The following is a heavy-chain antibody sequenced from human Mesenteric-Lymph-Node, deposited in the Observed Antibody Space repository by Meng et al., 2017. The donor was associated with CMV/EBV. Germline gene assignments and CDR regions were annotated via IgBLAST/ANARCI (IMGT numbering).Heavy chain of an antibody. D-gene: IGHD3-3*01. V-gene: IGHV3-23*01. J-gene: IGHJ5*02. Sequence: GGSLRLSCAASGFTFGSYAMHWVRQAPGKGLAWVSGMSGSGGSTSYADSVKGRFTISRDNSKNTLYLQMNSLRAEDTAVYYCASDRADFWNGYYRVYWFDPWGQGTLVTVSS. CDR1: GFTFGSYA. CDR3: ASDRADFWNGYYRVYWFDP. CDR2: MSGSGGST.